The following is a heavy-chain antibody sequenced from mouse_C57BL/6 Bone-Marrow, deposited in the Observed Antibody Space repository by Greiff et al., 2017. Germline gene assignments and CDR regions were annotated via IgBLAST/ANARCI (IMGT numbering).Heavy chain of an antibody. CDR3: ARGVY. J-gene: IGHJ4*01. V-gene: IGHV3-6*01. CDR2: ISYDGSN. CDR1: GYSITSGYY. Sequence: EVKLMESGPGLVKPSPSLSLTCSVTGYSITSGYYWNWIRQFPGNKLEWMGYISYDGSNNYNPSLKNRISITRDTSKNQFFLKLNSVTTEDTATYYCARGVYWGQGTSVTVSS.